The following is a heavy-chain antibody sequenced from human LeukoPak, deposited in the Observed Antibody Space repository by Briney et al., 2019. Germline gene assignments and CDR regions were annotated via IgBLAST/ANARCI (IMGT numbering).Heavy chain of an antibody. D-gene: IGHD4-23*01. CDR2: VSHSGST. Sequence: ASETLSLTCAVSGDSIGTGPYSWNWIRQTPEMGLEWIGYVSHSGSTCYNPSLKSRVTISVDKLNNHFSLNLNSVTAADTAVYYCANSPTQCRFGNCHAYFYFDFWGPGTVVAVSS. CDR1: GDSIGTGPYS. V-gene: IGHV4-30-2*01. CDR3: ANSPTQCRFGNCHAYFYFDF. J-gene: IGHJ4*02.